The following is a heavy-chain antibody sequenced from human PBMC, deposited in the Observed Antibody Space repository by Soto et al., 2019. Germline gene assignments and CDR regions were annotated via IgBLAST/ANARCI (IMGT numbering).Heavy chain of an antibody. D-gene: IGHD2-2*01. J-gene: IGHJ4*02. CDR1: GGSFSGYY. CDR2: INHSGST. V-gene: IGHV4-34*01. CDR3: AREGDIVVVPAATMTYYFDY. Sequence: QVQLQQWGAGLLKPSETLSLTCAVYGGSFSGYYWSWIRQPPGKGLEWMGEINHSGSTNYNPSLKSRVTISVDTSKNQFSLKLSSVTAADTAVYYCAREGDIVVVPAATMTYYFDYWGQGTLVTVSS.